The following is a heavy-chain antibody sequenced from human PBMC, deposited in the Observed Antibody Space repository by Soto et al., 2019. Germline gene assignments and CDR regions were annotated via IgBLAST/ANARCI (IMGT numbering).Heavy chain of an antibody. CDR3: ARAGSTWRYFFDY. D-gene: IGHD6-13*01. J-gene: IGHJ4*02. V-gene: IGHV4-59*01. CDR2: VYYSGTT. Sequence: QVQLQESGPGLVKPSETLSLTCTVSGVSISSYYWTWIRQPPGKGLEWVGYVYYSGTTYYNPSLQSRVTISVDTSKNQFSLKVKSVTAADTAIYYCARAGSTWRYFFDYWGQGSLVTVSS. CDR1: GVSISSYY.